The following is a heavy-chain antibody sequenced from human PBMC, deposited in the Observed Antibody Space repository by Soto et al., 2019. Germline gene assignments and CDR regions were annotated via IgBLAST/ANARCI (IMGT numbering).Heavy chain of an antibody. J-gene: IGHJ4*02. CDR1: GGSISSYY. CDR2: MYYNGDT. CDR3: ARDPGTANSGYYYDL. Sequence: SETLSLTCTVSGGSISSYYWSWIRQPPGKGLEFIGNMYYNGDTNYNPSLKSRVTISVDNSNNQFSLKLISVTAADTAVYYCARDPGTANSGYYYDLWGQGTLVTVSS. D-gene: IGHD3-22*01. V-gene: IGHV4-59*12.